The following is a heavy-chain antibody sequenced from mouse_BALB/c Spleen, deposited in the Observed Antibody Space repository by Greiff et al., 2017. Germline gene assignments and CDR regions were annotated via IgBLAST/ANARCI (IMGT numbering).Heavy chain of an antibody. D-gene: IGHD2-10*02. CDR3: ARSRYGNGAWFAY. J-gene: IGHJ3*01. CDR2: IYPYNGGT. Sequence: EVKLQESGPELVKPGASVKISCKASGYTFTDYNMHWVKQSHGKSLEWIGYIYPYNGGTGYNQKFKSKATLTVDNSSSTAYMELRSLTSEDSAVYYCARSRYGNGAWFAYWGQGTLVTVSA. CDR1: GYTFTDYN. V-gene: IGHV1S29*02.